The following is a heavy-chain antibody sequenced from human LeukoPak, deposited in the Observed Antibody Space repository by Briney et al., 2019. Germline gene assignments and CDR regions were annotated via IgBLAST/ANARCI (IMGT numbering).Heavy chain of an antibody. CDR2: IYTSGSI. D-gene: IGHD6-13*01. CDR1: GGSISSYY. CDR3: ARDEVYSSSWYYFDY. J-gene: IGHJ4*02. Sequence: PSETLSLTCTVSGGSISSYYWSWIRQPAGKGLEWIGRIYTSGSINYNPSLKSRVTMSVDTSKNQFSLKLSSVTAADTAVYYCARDEVYSSSWYYFDYWGQGTLVTVSS. V-gene: IGHV4-4*07.